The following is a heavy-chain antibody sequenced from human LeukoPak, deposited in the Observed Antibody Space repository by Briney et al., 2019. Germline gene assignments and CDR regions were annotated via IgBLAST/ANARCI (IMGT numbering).Heavy chain of an antibody. Sequence: GASVKVSCKASGYTFTGYYMHWVRQAPGQGLEWMGWINPNSGGTNYAQKFQGWVTMTRDTSISTAYMELSRLRSDDTAVYYCASGPPYYYDSSGYYRPTNYYGMDVWGQGTTVTVSS. CDR2: INPNSGGT. J-gene: IGHJ6*02. CDR3: ASGPPYYYDSSGYYRPTNYYGMDV. CDR1: GYTFTGYY. D-gene: IGHD3-22*01. V-gene: IGHV1-2*04.